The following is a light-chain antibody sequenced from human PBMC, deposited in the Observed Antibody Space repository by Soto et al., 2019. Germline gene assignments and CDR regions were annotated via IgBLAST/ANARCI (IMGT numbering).Light chain of an antibody. CDR2: GNS. V-gene: IGLV1-40*01. Sequence: QSVLTQPPSVSGAPGQRVTISCTGSSSNIGAGYDVHWYQQLPGTAPKLLIYGNSNRPPRGPDRFSGSKSGTSASLVSTGLLAEDEAYYASQALDCSQRIRVFGGGTMLTVL. CDR1: SSNIGAGYD. CDR3: QALDCSQRIRV. J-gene: IGLJ3*02.